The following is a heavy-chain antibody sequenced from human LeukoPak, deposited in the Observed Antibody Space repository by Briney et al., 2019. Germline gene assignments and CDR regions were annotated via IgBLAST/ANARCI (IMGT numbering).Heavy chain of an antibody. Sequence: GGSLRLSCAASGFTFDDYAMHGVRQAPGKGLEWVSGISWNSGSIGYADSVKGRFTISRDNAKNSLYLQMNSLRAEDTALYYCAKDRASGSYYVDYWGQGTLVTVSS. CDR1: GFTFDDYA. CDR2: ISWNSGSI. D-gene: IGHD1-26*01. CDR3: AKDRASGSYYVDY. J-gene: IGHJ4*02. V-gene: IGHV3-9*01.